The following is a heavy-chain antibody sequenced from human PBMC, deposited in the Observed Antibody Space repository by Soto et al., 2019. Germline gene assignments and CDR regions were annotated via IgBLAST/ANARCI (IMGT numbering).Heavy chain of an antibody. D-gene: IGHD6-19*01. Sequence: AAVNVSCKAAVYTFTIYGISFVRQAPGQRLEGMGWISAYNGNTNYQQKLHGRVNATTDTSTSTASMELSSLRSEDKAVYYCARGRVAGFDYWGQGTLVTVSS. CDR3: ARGRVAGFDY. CDR2: ISAYNGNT. CDR1: VYTFTIYG. V-gene: IGHV1-18*01. J-gene: IGHJ4*02.